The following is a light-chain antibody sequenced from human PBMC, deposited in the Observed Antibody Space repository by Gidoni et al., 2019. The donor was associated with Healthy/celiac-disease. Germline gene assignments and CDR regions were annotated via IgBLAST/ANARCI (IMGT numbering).Light chain of an antibody. Sequence: EIVSTQSPATLSLSPGERATLSCRDSQSVSSYLAWYQQKPGQAPRLLIYDASNRATGIPARFSGSGSGTDFTLTISSLEPEDFAVYYCQQRSNWPPGELTFGGGTKVEIK. CDR2: DAS. V-gene: IGKV3-11*01. CDR1: QSVSSY. J-gene: IGKJ4*01. CDR3: QQRSNWPPGELT.